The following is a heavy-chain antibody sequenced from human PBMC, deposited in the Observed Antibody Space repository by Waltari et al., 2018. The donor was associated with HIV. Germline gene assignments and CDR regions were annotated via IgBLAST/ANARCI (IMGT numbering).Heavy chain of an antibody. D-gene: IGHD1-1*01. Sequence: QVRLEQWGAGLLKPSETLSLTCAVYGIYLSGYVWTWVRQAPGKGLEWVGEINHNGRTKYNPSLMSRLTISVDTSKNQFSLKMMSAGAADAAIYYCARGTNWNTVHFYGLDVWGQGITVSVSS. CDR3: ARGTNWNTVHFYGLDV. CDR1: GIYLSGYV. J-gene: IGHJ6*02. V-gene: IGHV4-34*01. CDR2: INHNGRT.